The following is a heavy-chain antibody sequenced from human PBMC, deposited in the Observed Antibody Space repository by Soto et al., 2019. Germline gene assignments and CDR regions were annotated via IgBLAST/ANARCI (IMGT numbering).Heavy chain of an antibody. V-gene: IGHV1-2*02. CDR1: GYTFSGYY. J-gene: IGHJ4*02. D-gene: IGHD3-3*02. Sequence: ASVKVSCKASGYTFSGYYMHWVRQAPGQGLEWMGWINTLSGDTSFPQKFQGRLAMTRDTSIDTAFMEVSRLTSDDTAIYYCARSLLKVILPLGYWGQGTLVTVSS. CDR2: INTLSGDT. CDR3: ARSLLKVILPLGY.